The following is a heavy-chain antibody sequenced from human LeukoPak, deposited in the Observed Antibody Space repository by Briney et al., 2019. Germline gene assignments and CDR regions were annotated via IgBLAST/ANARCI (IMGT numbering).Heavy chain of an antibody. CDR3: ARDGRPSYYYYYGMDV. CDR2: ISAYNGNT. Sequence: GASVKVSCKASGYTFTSYGISWVRQAPGQGLEWMGWISAYNGNTNYAQKLQGRVTMTTDTSTSTAYMELRSLRSDDTAVYYCARDGRPSYYYYYGMDVWGQGTTVTVSS. V-gene: IGHV1-18*01. J-gene: IGHJ6*02. CDR1: GYTFTSYG.